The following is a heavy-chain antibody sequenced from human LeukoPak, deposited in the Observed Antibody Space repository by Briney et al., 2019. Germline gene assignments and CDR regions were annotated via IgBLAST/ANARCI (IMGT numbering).Heavy chain of an antibody. Sequence: GGSLRLSCAGSGFSFSDYSMSWIRQAPGKGLEWVSYISTHGSTTYYADSVKGRFTISRDNAENSLFLQMNSLRAEDTAVYYCARGRSVGWREWQLNWFDPWGQGTLVTVSS. CDR1: GFSFSDYS. D-gene: IGHD3-3*01. J-gene: IGHJ5*02. CDR2: ISTHGSTT. V-gene: IGHV3-11*01. CDR3: ARGRSVGWREWQLNWFDP.